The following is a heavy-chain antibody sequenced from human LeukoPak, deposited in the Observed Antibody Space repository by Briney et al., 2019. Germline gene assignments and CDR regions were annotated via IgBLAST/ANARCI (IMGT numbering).Heavy chain of an antibody. V-gene: IGHV1-2*06. D-gene: IGHD1-1*01. Sequence: ASVTVSCKASGYTFTGYYMHWVRQAPGQGLEWMGRINPNSGGTNYAQKFQGRVTMTRDTSISTAYMELSRLRSDDTAVYYCARDGDLQPEFDYWGQGTLVTVSS. CDR3: ARDGDLQPEFDY. J-gene: IGHJ4*02. CDR2: INPNSGGT. CDR1: GYTFTGYY.